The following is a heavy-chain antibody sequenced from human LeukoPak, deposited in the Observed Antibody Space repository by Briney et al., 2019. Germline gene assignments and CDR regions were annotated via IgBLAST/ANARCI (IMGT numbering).Heavy chain of an antibody. CDR1: GGSFSGYY. V-gene: IGHV4-34*01. CDR2: INHSGST. D-gene: IGHD6-6*01. CDR3: AREPYTRSSAQFVF. Sequence: SETLSLTCAVYGGSFSGYYWSWIRQPPGKGLEWIGEINHSGSTNYNPSLKSRVTISVDTSKNQFSLKLSSVTAADTAVYYCAREPYTRSSAQFVFWGQGTLVTVSS. J-gene: IGHJ4*02.